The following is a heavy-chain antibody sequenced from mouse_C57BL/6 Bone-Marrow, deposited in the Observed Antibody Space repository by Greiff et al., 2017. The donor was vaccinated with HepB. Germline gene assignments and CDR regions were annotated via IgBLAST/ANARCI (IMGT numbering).Heavy chain of an antibody. CDR2: IDPENGDT. CDR1: GFNIKDDY. J-gene: IGHJ2*01. Sequence: EVKLMESGAELVRPGASVKLSCTASGFNIKDDYMHWVKQRPEQGLEWIGWIDPENGDTEYASKFQGKATITADTSSNTAYLQLSSLTSEDTAVYYCARSWWLPSYFDYWGQGTTLTVSS. D-gene: IGHD1-1*02. CDR3: ARSWWLPSYFDY. V-gene: IGHV14-4*01.